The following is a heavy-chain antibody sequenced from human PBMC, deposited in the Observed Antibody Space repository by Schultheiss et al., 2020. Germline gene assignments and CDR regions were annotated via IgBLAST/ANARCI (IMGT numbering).Heavy chain of an antibody. CDR2: ISYDGSNK. J-gene: IGHJ6*02. CDR1: GFTFSSYS. Sequence: GGSLRLSCAASGFTFSSYSMNWVRQAPGKGLEWVAVISYDGSNKYYADSVKGRFTISRDNSKNTLYLQMSSLRAEDTAVYYCAKVIRGSLGMDVWGQGTTVTVSS. CDR3: AKVIRGSLGMDV. V-gene: IGHV3-30*18. D-gene: IGHD2-21*01.